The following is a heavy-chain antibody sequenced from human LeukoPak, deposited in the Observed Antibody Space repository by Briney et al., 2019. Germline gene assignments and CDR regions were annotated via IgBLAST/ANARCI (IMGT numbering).Heavy chain of an antibody. CDR3: ARLSGSYYSAFDI. J-gene: IGHJ3*02. D-gene: IGHD1-26*01. Sequence: GESLKISCKGSGYSFTSYWIAWVRQMPGKGLEWMGIIYPGDSDTRYSPSFQSQVTISADKSISTAYLQWSSLKASDTAMYFCARLSGSYYSAFDIWGQGTMVTVSS. V-gene: IGHV5-51*01. CDR2: IYPGDSDT. CDR1: GYSFTSYW.